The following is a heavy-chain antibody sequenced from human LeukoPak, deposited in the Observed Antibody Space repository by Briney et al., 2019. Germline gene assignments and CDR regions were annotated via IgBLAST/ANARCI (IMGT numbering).Heavy chain of an antibody. Sequence: GRSLRLSCAGSGFSFSSYALHWVRQAPGKGLEWVAVISYDDSDKYYTDSVEGRFSLSRDISKNTVSLQMNSLRAEDTAVYYCGRASGGGTFYLDDHWGQGTLVTVSP. J-gene: IGHJ4*01. V-gene: IGHV3-30*04. CDR1: GFSFSSYA. CDR3: GRASGGGTFYLDDH. D-gene: IGHD3-10*01. CDR2: ISYDDSDK.